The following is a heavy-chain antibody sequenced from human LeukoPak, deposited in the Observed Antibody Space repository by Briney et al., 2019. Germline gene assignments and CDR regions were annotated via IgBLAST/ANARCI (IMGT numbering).Heavy chain of an antibody. CDR3: ARDNRDDYYDSSGFFGAFDI. Sequence: SQTLSLTCTVSGGSISSGGYYWNWIRQHLGKGLEWIGYIYYSGSTYYNPSLRSRLTISVDTSKNQFSLKLSSVTAADTAVYYCARDNRDDYYDSSGFFGAFDIWGQGTMVTVSS. CDR1: GGSISSGGYY. V-gene: IGHV4-31*03. J-gene: IGHJ3*02. CDR2: IYYSGST. D-gene: IGHD3-22*01.